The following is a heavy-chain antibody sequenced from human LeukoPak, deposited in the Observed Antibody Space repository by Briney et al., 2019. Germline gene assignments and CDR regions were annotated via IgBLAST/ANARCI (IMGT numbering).Heavy chain of an antibody. Sequence: SETLSLTCTVSGGSISSRDNYWGWFRQPAGKGLEWIGSIYYSGNTYYNPSLKSRVTISVDTSKNQFSLKVSSVTAADTAVYYCARQDTVTYYYVMDVWGQGTTVTVSS. D-gene: IGHD4-17*01. CDR1: GGSISSRDNY. J-gene: IGHJ6*02. CDR3: ARQDTVTYYYVMDV. V-gene: IGHV4-39*01. CDR2: IYYSGNT.